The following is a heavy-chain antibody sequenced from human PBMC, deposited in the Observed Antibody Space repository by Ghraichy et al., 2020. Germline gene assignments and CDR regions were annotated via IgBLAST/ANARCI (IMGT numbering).Heavy chain of an antibody. V-gene: IGHV3-64D*06. Sequence: GSLRLSCSASGFTFSSYAMNWVRQAPGKGLEYVSAISNYGDSTYYADSVKGRFTISRDNSKNTLYLQMSSLRAEDTAVYYCGGQPGAFDIWGQGTVVTVSS. CDR2: ISNYGDST. D-gene: IGHD6-13*01. CDR1: GFTFSSYA. CDR3: GGQPGAFDI. J-gene: IGHJ3*02.